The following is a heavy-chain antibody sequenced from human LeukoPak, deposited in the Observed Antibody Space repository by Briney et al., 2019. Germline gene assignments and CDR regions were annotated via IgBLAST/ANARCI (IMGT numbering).Heavy chain of an antibody. J-gene: IGHJ5*02. CDR1: GGSFSGYY. CDR2: INHSGST. CDR3: ARVYRRLRSPSQPGYNWFDP. V-gene: IGHV4-34*01. D-gene: IGHD3-16*01. Sequence: SETLSLTCAVYGGSFSGYYWSWIRQPPGKGPEWIGEINHSGSTNYNPSLQSRVTISVDTSKNQFSLKLSSVTAADTAVYYCARVYRRLRSPSQPGYNWFDPWGQGTLVTVSS.